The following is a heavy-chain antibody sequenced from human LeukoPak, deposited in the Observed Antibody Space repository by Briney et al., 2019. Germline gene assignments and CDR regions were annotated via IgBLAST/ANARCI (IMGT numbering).Heavy chain of an antibody. CDR3: AVTYCSSTSCYYPLSNYFDY. CDR1: GGTFSSYA. J-gene: IGHJ4*02. CDR2: IIPIFGTA. V-gene: IGHV1-69*13. Sequence: ASVKVSCKASGGTFSSYAISWVRQAPGQGLEWVGGIIPIFGTANYAQKFQGRVTITADESTSTAYMELSSLRSEDTAVYYCAVTYCSSTSCYYPLSNYFDYWGQGTLVTVSS. D-gene: IGHD2-2*01.